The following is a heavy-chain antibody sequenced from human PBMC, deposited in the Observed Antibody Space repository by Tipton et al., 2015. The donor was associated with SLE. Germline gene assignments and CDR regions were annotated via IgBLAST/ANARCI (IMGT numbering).Heavy chain of an antibody. CDR3: GSGSPRVGADAFDI. CDR2: NNDGNGNT. V-gene: IGHV1-3*01. Sequence: QSGPEVKKPGASVKVSCKASGYTFTSYAMHWVRQAPGQRLEWIGWNNDGNGNTKYSQKFQGRVTITRDTSASTAYMDLSSLRSEDTAVYYCGSGSPRVGADAFDIWGQGTMVTVSS. J-gene: IGHJ3*02. D-gene: IGHD3-10*01. CDR1: GYTFTSYA.